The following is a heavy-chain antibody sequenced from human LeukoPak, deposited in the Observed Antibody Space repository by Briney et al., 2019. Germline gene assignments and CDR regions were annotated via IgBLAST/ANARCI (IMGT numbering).Heavy chain of an antibody. CDR3: ARAKDGSGSYYNSGTNDY. Sequence: DSVKLSCKASDSTFTSYGISWGRQAPGHGLEWMGWISAYNGNTNYAKKLQGRVTMTTATSTTTAYTEIRSLRSDDTAVYYCARAKDGSGSYYNSGTNDYWGQRTLVTVSS. CDR1: DSTFTSYG. J-gene: IGHJ4*02. V-gene: IGHV1-18*01. D-gene: IGHD3-10*01. CDR2: ISAYNGNT.